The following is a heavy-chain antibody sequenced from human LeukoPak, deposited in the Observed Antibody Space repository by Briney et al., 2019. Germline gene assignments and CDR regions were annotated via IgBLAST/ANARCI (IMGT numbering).Heavy chain of an antibody. J-gene: IGHJ4*02. D-gene: IGHD5-12*01. Sequence: SETLSLTCTVSGGSINNYYWSWIRQPPGKGLDWIGYIFYSGNTNYNPSLKSRVTISEDTSKNQFSLKLSSVTAADTAVYYCARGGSSGYDPFDYWGQGTLVTVSS. CDR3: ARGGSSGYDPFDY. CDR2: IFYSGNT. CDR1: GGSINNYY. V-gene: IGHV4-59*08.